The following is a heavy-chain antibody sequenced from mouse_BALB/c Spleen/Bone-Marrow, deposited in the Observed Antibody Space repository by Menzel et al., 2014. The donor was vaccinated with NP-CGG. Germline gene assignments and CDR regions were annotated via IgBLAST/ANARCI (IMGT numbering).Heavy chain of an antibody. V-gene: IGHV7-3*02. CDR2: IRNKANGYTT. CDR3: ARDRGLTYFDY. D-gene: IGHD2-4*01. CDR1: GFTFTDYY. J-gene: IGHJ2*01. Sequence: EVQGVESGGGLVQPGGSLRLSCATSGFTFTDYYMTWVRQPSGKALEWLSFIRNKANGYTTEYSASVKGRFTISRDNSQSILYLQMNTLRAEDSATYYCARDRGLTYFDYWGQGTTLTVSS.